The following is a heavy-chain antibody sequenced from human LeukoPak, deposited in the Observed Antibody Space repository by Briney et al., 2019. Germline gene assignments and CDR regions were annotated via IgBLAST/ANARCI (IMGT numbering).Heavy chain of an antibody. J-gene: IGHJ2*01. CDR2: INSDGSNI. D-gene: IGHD4-17*01. CDR1: GFTFSNSW. V-gene: IGHV3-74*03. Sequence: PGGSLRLSCAASGFTFSNSWMHWVRQAPGKGLVWVSRINSDGSNIKYADSVKGRFTISRDNARNMLYLQMSSLRAEDTAVYYCATDYGDNLTYWYFDLWGRGTLVSVSS. CDR3: ATDYGDNLTYWYFDL.